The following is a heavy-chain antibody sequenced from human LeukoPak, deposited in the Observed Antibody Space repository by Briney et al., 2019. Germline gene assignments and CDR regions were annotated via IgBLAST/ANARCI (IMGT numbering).Heavy chain of an antibody. Sequence: SETLSLTCTVSGGSISSGSYYWSWIRQPAGKGLEWIRRIYTSGSTNYNPSLKSRVTISVDTSKNQFSLKLSSVTAADTAVYYCAREHGIAAAGTNYYMDVWGKGTTVTVSS. CDR3: AREHGIAAAGTNYYMDV. D-gene: IGHD6-13*01. CDR1: GGSISSGSYY. CDR2: IYTSGST. J-gene: IGHJ6*03. V-gene: IGHV4-61*02.